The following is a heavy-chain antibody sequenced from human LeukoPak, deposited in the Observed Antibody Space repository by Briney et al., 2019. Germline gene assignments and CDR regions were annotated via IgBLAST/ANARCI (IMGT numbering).Heavy chain of an antibody. CDR2: ISAYNGNT. J-gene: IGHJ4*02. D-gene: IGHD3-22*01. CDR1: LYTFTSSG. CDR3: AREALRGYYDSSGYYYEPPSFDY. Sequence: ASVKVSCKPSLYTFTSSGISCVRPAPGQGLEWVGWISAYNGNTNYAQKLQGRVTMTTDTSTSTGYMELRSLRSDDTAVYYCAREALRGYYDSSGYYYEPPSFDYGGQGTLVTVSS. V-gene: IGHV1-18*01.